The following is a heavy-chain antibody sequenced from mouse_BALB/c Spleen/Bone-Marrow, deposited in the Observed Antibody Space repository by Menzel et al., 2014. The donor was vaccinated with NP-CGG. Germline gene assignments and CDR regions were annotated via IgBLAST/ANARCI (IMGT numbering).Heavy chain of an antibody. CDR3: ARDDYDAIAY. CDR2: INPSTGYT. D-gene: IGHD2-4*01. V-gene: IGHV1-7*01. Sequence: QVQLKESGAELAKPGASVKMSCKASGYTFTSYWMYWVKQRPGQGLEWIGYINPSTGYTEYNQKFKDKATLTAVKSSTTAYMRLRSLTSEDSAVYYCARDDYDAIAYWGQGTLVTVSA. J-gene: IGHJ3*01. CDR1: GYTFTSYW.